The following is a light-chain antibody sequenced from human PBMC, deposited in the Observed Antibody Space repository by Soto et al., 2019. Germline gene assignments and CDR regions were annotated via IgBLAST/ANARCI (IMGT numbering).Light chain of an antibody. CDR2: GAS. CDR1: LSVANSQ. V-gene: IGKV3-20*01. J-gene: IGKJ4*01. CDR3: QHHSRSQVLT. Sequence: EIVLTQSPGTLSLSPGERATLSGRASLSVANSQLVWYQQKPGQAPRLVIYGASTRATGIPDRFTGRGSGTDFTLTISRLEPEDLGVYFCQHHSRSQVLTFGGGTKVEIK.